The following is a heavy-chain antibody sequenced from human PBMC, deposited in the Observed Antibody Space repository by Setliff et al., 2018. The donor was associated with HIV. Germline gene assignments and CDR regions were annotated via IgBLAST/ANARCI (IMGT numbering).Heavy chain of an antibody. D-gene: IGHD2-15*01. Sequence: ASVKVSCKASGYSFTYYAVHWVRQAPGQRLEWMGWINAGNGVTRYAEKFQGRVTFTRDTSTSTAYMGLSSLTSEDTAVYYCARGGWSGGGPLHYSYYYLDVWGQGTAVTVSS. CDR3: ARGGWSGGGPLHYSYYYLDV. V-gene: IGHV1-3*01. CDR2: INAGNGVT. J-gene: IGHJ6*02. CDR1: GYSFTYYA.